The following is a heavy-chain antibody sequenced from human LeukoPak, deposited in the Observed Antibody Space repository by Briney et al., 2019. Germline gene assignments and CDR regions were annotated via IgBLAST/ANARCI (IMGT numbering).Heavy chain of an antibody. J-gene: IGHJ5*02. V-gene: IGHV4-30-4*01. CDR3: ARVYDYGDYANWFDP. CDR1: GGSISSGDYY. D-gene: IGHD4-17*01. Sequence: PSETLSLTCTVSGGSISSGDYYWSWIRQPPGKGLEWIGYIYYSGSTYYNPSLKSRATISVDTSKNQFSLKLSSVTAADTAVYYCARVYDYGDYANWFDPWGQGTLVTVSS. CDR2: IYYSGST.